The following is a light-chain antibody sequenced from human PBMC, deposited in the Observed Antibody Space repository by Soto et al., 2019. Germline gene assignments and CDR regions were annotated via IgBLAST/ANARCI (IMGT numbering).Light chain of an antibody. Sequence: DIQMTQSPSTLSASVGDRVTITCRASQSISSWLAWYQQKPGNAPKLLIYDASNFESGVPSRFGGSGYGTEFTRAISSLKPDDFATYYWQQYNEYGTLGQGTKVEIK. CDR2: DAS. CDR3: QQYNEYGT. J-gene: IGKJ2*01. CDR1: QSISSW. V-gene: IGKV1-5*01.